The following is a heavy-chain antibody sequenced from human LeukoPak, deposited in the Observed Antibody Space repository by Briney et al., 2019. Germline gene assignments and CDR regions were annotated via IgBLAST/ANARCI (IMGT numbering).Heavy chain of an antibody. CDR3: ARAGGGSRNWFDP. CDR2: IYTSGST. Sequence: PSQTLSLTCTVSGGSISSGSYYWSWLRQPAGKGLEWIGRIYTSGSTNYNPSLKSRVTISVDTSKNQFSLKLSSVTAGDTAVYYCARAGGGSRNWFDPWGQGTLVTVSS. D-gene: IGHD2-15*01. V-gene: IGHV4-61*02. CDR1: GGSISSGSYY. J-gene: IGHJ5*02.